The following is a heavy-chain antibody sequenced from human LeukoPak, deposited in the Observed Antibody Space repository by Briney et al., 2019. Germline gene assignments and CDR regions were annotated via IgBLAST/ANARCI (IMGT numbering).Heavy chain of an antibody. CDR2: ISVGGDST. D-gene: IGHD2-15*01. J-gene: IGHJ4*02. Sequence: HPGGSLRLSCAASGFTFSSYAMSWVRQAPGKGLEWVSAISVGGDSTYYADSVKGRFTISRDNSKNTLYLQMNSLRAEDTAVYFCAKDQPQLLLLFDYWGQGTLVTVSS. V-gene: IGHV3-23*01. CDR1: GFTFSSYA. CDR3: AKDQPQLLLLFDY.